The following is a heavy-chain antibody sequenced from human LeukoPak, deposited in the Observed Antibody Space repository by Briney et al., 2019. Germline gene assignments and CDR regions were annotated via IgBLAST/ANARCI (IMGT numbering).Heavy chain of an antibody. CDR2: IITIFGTA. CDR3: ARDQIGYNWKGGYYLDY. V-gene: IGHV1-69*06. D-gene: IGHD1-1*01. CDR1: GGTFSSYA. Sequence: SVKVSFKASGGTFSSYAISWVRQAPGQGIEWMGGIITIFGTANYAQKFPGRVTITADKSTSTAYMELCSLRSEGKAVYYCARDQIGYNWKGGYYLDYRGQGTLVTVSS. J-gene: IGHJ4*02.